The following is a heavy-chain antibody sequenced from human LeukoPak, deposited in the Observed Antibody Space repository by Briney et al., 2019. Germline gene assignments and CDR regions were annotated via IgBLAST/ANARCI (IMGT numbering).Heavy chain of an antibody. Sequence: SETLSLTCTVSGGSISSYYWSWIRQPAGKGLEWIGRIYTSGSTNYNPSLKSRVTMSVDTSKNQFSLKRSSVTAADTAVYYCARGYYDSSGYYGWAWFDPWGQGTLVTVSS. CDR2: IYTSGST. CDR3: ARGYYDSSGYYGWAWFDP. V-gene: IGHV4-4*07. D-gene: IGHD3-22*01. CDR1: GGSISSYY. J-gene: IGHJ5*02.